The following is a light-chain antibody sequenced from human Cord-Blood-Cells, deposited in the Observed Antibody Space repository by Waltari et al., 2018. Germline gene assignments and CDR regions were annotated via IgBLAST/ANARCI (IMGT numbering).Light chain of an antibody. CDR3: SSYTSSSTLV. Sequence: QSALTQPASVPGSPGQSIPISCTGTSSDVGGYNYVSWYQQHPGKAPKLMIYEVSNRPSGVSNRFSGSKSGNTASLTISGLQAEDEADYYCSSYTSSSTLVFGTGTKVTVL. CDR2: EVS. J-gene: IGLJ1*01. V-gene: IGLV2-14*01. CDR1: SSDVGGYNY.